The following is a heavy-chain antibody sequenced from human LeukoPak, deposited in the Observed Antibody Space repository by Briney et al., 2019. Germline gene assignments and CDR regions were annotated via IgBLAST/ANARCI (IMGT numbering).Heavy chain of an antibody. Sequence: SGGSLRLSCAASGFTFSHYGMHWVRRTPGAGLEWVAVIWSDGSDKYYAKSVKGRFTISRDNSKNSLFLQMNSLRAEDTAVYYCAKDAQRGFDYSNSLQNWGQGILVTVSS. CDR1: GFTFSHYG. J-gene: IGHJ1*01. CDR3: AKDAQRGFDYSNSLQN. D-gene: IGHD4-11*01. V-gene: IGHV3-33*06. CDR2: IWSDGSDK.